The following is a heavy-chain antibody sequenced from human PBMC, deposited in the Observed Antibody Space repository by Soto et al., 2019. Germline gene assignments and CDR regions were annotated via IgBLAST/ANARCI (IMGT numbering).Heavy chain of an antibody. CDR1: GFTFSSYG. CDR3: AKGPLYYDILTGYGMDV. Sequence: QVQLVESGGGVVQPGRSLRLSCAASGFTFSSYGMHWVRQAPGKGLEWVAVISYDGSNKYYADSVKGRFTISRDNSKNTLYLQMNSLRAEDTAVYYCAKGPLYYDILTGYGMDVWGQGTTVTVSS. CDR2: ISYDGSNK. D-gene: IGHD3-9*01. V-gene: IGHV3-30*18. J-gene: IGHJ6*02.